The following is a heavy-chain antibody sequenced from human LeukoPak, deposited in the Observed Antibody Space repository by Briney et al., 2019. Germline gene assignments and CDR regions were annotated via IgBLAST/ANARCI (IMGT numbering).Heavy chain of an antibody. Sequence: SETLSLTCTVSGGSISSGSYYWSWIRQPAGKGLEWIGYIYYSGNTNYNPSLKSRVTISVDTSKNQFSLKLNSVTAADTAVYYCARFSGFGAQGYYYMDVWGKGTTVTV. J-gene: IGHJ6*03. CDR1: GGSISSGSYY. V-gene: IGHV4-61*10. CDR2: IYYSGNT. CDR3: ARFSGFGAQGYYYMDV. D-gene: IGHD3-3*01.